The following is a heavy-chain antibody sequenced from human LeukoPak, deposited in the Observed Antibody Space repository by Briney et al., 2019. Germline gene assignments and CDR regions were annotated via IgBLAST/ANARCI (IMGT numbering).Heavy chain of an antibody. CDR2: ISSSSSYI. Sequence: GGSLSLPWAASGFTFSIYSMNWVRQAPGKGLEWVSSISSSSSYIFYADSVKGRFTISRGNAKNSLYLQMNSLRAEDTAVYYCARGGYCSSTSCYGWFDPWGQGTLVTVSS. CDR1: GFTFSIYS. V-gene: IGHV3-21*01. D-gene: IGHD2-2*01. CDR3: ARGGYCSSTSCYGWFDP. J-gene: IGHJ5*02.